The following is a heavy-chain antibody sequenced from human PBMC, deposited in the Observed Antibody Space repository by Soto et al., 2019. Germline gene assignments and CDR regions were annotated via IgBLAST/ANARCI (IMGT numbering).Heavy chain of an antibody. V-gene: IGHV4-59*01. CDR2: IYYSGST. Sequence: QVQLQESGPGLVKPSETLSLTCTVSGGSISSYYWSWIRQPPGKGLEWIGYIYYSGSTNYNPSLRSGVTISVVTSKNQFSLKLSSVTAADTAVYYCASSGSYDFWSGYSFWFDPWGQGTLVTVSS. CDR3: ASSGSYDFWSGYSFWFDP. J-gene: IGHJ5*02. D-gene: IGHD3-3*01. CDR1: GGSISSYY.